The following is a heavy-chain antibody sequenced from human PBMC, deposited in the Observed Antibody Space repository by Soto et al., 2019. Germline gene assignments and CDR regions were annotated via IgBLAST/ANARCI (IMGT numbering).Heavy chain of an antibody. CDR3: TTAPLYGDYVRGSDY. CDR1: GFTFSNAW. J-gene: IGHJ4*02. CDR2: IKSKTDGGTT. V-gene: IGHV3-15*01. D-gene: IGHD4-17*01. Sequence: GGSLRLSCAASGFTFSNAWMSWVRQAPGKGLEWVGRIKSKTDGGTTVYAAPVKGRFTISRDDSKNTLYLQMNSLKTEDTAVYYCTTAPLYGDYVRGSDYWGQGTLVTVSS.